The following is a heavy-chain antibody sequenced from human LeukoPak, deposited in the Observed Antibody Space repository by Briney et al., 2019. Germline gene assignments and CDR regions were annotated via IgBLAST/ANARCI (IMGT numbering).Heavy chain of an antibody. Sequence: GGSLRLSCAASGFTFSSYGMHWVRQAPGKGLEWVAVISYDGSNKYYADSVKGRFTISRDNSKNTLYLQMNSLRAEDTAVYYCARGRVKSGIDYWGQGTLVTVSS. CDR2: ISYDGSNK. V-gene: IGHV3-30*03. D-gene: IGHD3-22*01. CDR3: ARGRVKSGIDY. CDR1: GFTFSSYG. J-gene: IGHJ4*02.